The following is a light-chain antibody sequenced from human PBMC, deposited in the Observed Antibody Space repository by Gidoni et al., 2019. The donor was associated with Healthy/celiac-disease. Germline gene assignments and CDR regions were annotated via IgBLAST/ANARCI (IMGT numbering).Light chain of an antibody. CDR2: DAS. J-gene: IGKJ3*01. CDR3: QQRSNWPS. CDR1: QSVSTY. V-gene: IGKV3-11*01. Sequence: EIVLTQSPATLSLSPGERATLSCRASQSVSTYLAWYQQKPGQAPRLLIYDASNRAPGIPARFSGSGSGTDFTLTISSLEPEDFAVYYCQQRSNWPSFGPXTKVDIK.